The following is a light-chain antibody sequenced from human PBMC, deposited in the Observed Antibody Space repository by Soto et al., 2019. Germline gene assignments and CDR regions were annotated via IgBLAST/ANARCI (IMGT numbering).Light chain of an antibody. CDR2: TAG. V-gene: IGKV1-39*01. CDR3: PQTYSTPYT. CDR1: QRITTY. Sequence: IQMTQSPSSLSASVGDRVTITCRASQRITTYLNWYQQKPGNAPKLLITTAGTLQRGVPSRFSGSGSGTDFTLTITSLQREDFATYCCPQTYSTPYTFGQGTKLEIK. J-gene: IGKJ2*01.